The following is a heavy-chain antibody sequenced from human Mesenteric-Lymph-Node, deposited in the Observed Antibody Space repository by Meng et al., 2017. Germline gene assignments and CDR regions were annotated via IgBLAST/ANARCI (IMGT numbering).Heavy chain of an antibody. D-gene: IGHD3-10*01. Sequence: GESLKISCAGSGFAFSRYWMSWVRQAPGKGLDWVASIKQDGSETYYVDSVKGRFTISRDNAKNSLYLQMNSLTAEDTAVYYCARDPGYGSGSWGHGTLVTVSS. J-gene: IGHJ5*01. V-gene: IGHV3-7*01. CDR3: ARDPGYGSGS. CDR1: GFAFSRYW. CDR2: IKQDGSET.